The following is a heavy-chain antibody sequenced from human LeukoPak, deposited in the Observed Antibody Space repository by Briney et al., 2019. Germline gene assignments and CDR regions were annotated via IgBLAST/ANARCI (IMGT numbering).Heavy chain of an antibody. CDR3: ARSVNIVVVTATDY. CDR2: ISAYNGNT. Sequence: ASVTVSCKASGYTFTSYGISWVRQAPGQGLEWMGWISAYNGNTNYAQKLQGRVTMTTDTSTSTAYMELRSLRSDDTAVYYCARSVNIVVVTATDYWGQGTLVTVSS. D-gene: IGHD2-21*02. J-gene: IGHJ4*02. V-gene: IGHV1-18*01. CDR1: GYTFTSYG.